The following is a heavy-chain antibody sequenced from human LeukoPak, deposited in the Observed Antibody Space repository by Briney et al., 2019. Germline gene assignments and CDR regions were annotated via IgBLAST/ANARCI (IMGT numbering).Heavy chain of an antibody. Sequence: SETLSLTCAVYGGSLNGYYWYWIRQSPGRGLEWIGEINQGGGTSYNPSLKSRVTISIDTSKNQFSLTLTSVTAADTAVYYCARRSSNLKVKYWGQGTLVTVSS. CDR3: ARRSSNLKVKY. D-gene: IGHD1-1*01. CDR2: INQGGGT. CDR1: GGSLNGYY. J-gene: IGHJ4*02. V-gene: IGHV4-34*01.